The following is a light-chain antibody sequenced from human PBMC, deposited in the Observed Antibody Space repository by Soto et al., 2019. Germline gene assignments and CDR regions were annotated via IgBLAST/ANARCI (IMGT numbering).Light chain of an antibody. Sequence: EIVMTQSPATLSVSPGERATLSCRASQSVSSNLAWYQQKPGQAPRLLIYGASTRATGIPARFSGSGSGTEFTLTISSLQSEDFAVYYCQQYNNSLPFGGGTKVEIK. CDR2: GAS. V-gene: IGKV3-15*01. CDR1: QSVSSN. J-gene: IGKJ4*01. CDR3: QQYNNSLP.